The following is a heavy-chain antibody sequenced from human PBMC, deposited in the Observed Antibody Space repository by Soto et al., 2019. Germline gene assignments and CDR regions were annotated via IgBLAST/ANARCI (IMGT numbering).Heavy chain of an antibody. J-gene: IGHJ6*02. CDR1: GFTFSDYY. V-gene: IGHV3-11*06. D-gene: IGHD3-3*01. CDR3: ARDGGFYYYYGMDV. Sequence: QVQLVESGGGLVKPGGSLRLSCAASGFTFSDYYMSWIRQAPGKGLEWVSYISSSSSYTNYADSVKGRFTISRDNAKNSLYLQTNSLRAEDTAVYYCARDGGFYYYYGMDVCGQGTTFTVSS. CDR2: ISSSSSYT.